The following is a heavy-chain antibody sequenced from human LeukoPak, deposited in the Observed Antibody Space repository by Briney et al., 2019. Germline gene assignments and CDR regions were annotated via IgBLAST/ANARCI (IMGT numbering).Heavy chain of an antibody. CDR1: GGTFSSYA. Sequence: SVKVSCKASGGTFSSYAISWVRQAPGQGLEWMGGIIPIFGTANYAQRFQGRVTITTDESTSTAYMELSSLRSEDTAVYYCERRYSTSSYWYFDLWGRGTLVTVSS. D-gene: IGHD2-2*01. J-gene: IGHJ2*01. V-gene: IGHV1-69*05. CDR2: IIPIFGTA. CDR3: ERRYSTSSYWYFDL.